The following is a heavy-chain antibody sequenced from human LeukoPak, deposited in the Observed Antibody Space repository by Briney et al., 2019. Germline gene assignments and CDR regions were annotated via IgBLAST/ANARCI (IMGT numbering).Heavy chain of an antibody. J-gene: IGHJ4*02. V-gene: IGHV1-69*13. CDR1: GGTFSSYA. Sequence: GATVKVSCKASGGTFSSYAISWVRQAPGQGLEWMGGIIPIFGTANYAQKFQRRVTITADESTSTAYMELSSLRSEDTAVYYCARDRDYDILDYWGQGTLVTVSS. D-gene: IGHD3-9*01. CDR3: ARDRDYDILDY. CDR2: IIPIFGTA.